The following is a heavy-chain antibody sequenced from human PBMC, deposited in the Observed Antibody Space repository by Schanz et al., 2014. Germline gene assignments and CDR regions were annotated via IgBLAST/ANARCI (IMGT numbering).Heavy chain of an antibody. Sequence: QVRLVESGGGVVQPGGSLRLSCAASGFTFSSYGMHWVRQAPGKGLEWVAVIWYDGNNKFYADSVKGRFIISRDNSKNTLDLQMNSLRDEDTAVYYCARGGATRFDYWGQGTLVTVSS. CDR2: IWYDGNNK. V-gene: IGHV3-33*01. CDR1: GFTFSSYG. J-gene: IGHJ4*02. CDR3: ARGGATRFDY. D-gene: IGHD1-26*01.